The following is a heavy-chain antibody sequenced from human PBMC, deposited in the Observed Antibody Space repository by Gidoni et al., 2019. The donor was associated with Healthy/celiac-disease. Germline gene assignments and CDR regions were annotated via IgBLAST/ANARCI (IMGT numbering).Heavy chain of an antibody. CDR3: ARDWGDCSGGSCYSA. CDR1: VYSISSVYY. CDR2: IYHSGST. Sequence: QVQLQESGPGLVKPSETLSLTCTVSVYSISSVYYWGWIRQPPGKGLEWIGSIYHSGSTYYNPSLKSRVTISVDTSKNQFSLKLSSVTAADTAVYYCARDWGDCSGGSCYSAWGQGTLVTVSS. D-gene: IGHD2-15*01. J-gene: IGHJ5*02. V-gene: IGHV4-38-2*02.